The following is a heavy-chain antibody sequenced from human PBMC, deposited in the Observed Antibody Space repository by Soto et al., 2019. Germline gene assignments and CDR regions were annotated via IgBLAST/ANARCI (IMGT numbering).Heavy chain of an antibody. J-gene: IGHJ5*02. CDR2: IDWDDDK. Sequence: SGPTLVNPTQPLTLTCTFSGFSLSTSGMCVSWIRQPPGKALEWLARIDWDDDKYYSTSLKTRLTISKDTSKNQVVLTMTNMDPVDTATYYCARGGGGSCYLDTWFDPWGQGTLVPVSS. CDR3: ARGGGGSCYLDTWFDP. CDR1: GFSLSTSGMC. D-gene: IGHD2-15*01. V-gene: IGHV2-70*11.